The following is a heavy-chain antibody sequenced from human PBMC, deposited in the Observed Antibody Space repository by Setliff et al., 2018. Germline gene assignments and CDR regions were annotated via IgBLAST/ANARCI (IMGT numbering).Heavy chain of an antibody. V-gene: IGHV4-34*01. CDR1: GGSLSGYY. D-gene: IGHD3-3*01. CDR3: ARSPITIFGVVLHPLDY. Sequence: SSETLSLTCAVYGGSLSGYYWSWIRQPPGKGLEWIGEINHSGSTNYNPSLKSRVTISVDTSKNQFSLKLSSVTAADTAVYYCARSPITIFGVVLHPLDYWGQGTLVTVSS. J-gene: IGHJ4*02. CDR2: INHSGST.